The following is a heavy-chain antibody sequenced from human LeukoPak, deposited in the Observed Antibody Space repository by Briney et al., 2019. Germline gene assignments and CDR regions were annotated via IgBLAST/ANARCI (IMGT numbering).Heavy chain of an antibody. J-gene: IGHJ3*02. Sequence: PGGSLRLSCADFGFTFSIYAMSWVRQAPGKGLEWVPAISGSGGSTYYADSVKGRFTISRDNSKNTLYLQMNSLRAEDTAVYYCASRKGKGLGAFDIWGQGTMVTVSS. CDR3: ASRKGKGLGAFDI. CDR2: ISGSGGST. D-gene: IGHD3-16*01. CDR1: GFTFSIYA. V-gene: IGHV3-23*01.